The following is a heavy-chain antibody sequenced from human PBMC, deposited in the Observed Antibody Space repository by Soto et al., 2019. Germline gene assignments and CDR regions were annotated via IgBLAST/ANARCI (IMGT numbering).Heavy chain of an antibody. V-gene: IGHV1-2*02. CDR3: ARLEMATIRAYYYYGMDV. CDR2: INPNSGGT. Sequence: GASVKVSCKASGYTFTGYYMHWVRQAPGQGLEWMGWINPNSGGTNYAQKFQGRVTMTRDTSISTAYMELSRLRSDDTAVYYCARLEMATIRAYYYYGMDVWSQGTTVTVSS. D-gene: IGHD5-12*01. CDR1: GYTFTGYY. J-gene: IGHJ6*02.